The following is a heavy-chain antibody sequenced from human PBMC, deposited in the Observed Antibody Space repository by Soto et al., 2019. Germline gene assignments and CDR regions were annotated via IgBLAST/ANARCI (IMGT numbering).Heavy chain of an antibody. CDR3: VRSFSGDNEF. CDR1: GFTFSRYW. Sequence: EVQVMESGGGLVQPGGSLRLSCAGSGFTFSRYWMHWARQVPGRGLVWVSRINTDGTIRNYADSVMGRFTISRDNAKNKLLLQMNRLGVEDTAVYYCVRSFSGDNEFWGQGTLVIVSS. D-gene: IGHD5-12*01. CDR2: INTDGTIR. J-gene: IGHJ4*02. V-gene: IGHV3-74*02.